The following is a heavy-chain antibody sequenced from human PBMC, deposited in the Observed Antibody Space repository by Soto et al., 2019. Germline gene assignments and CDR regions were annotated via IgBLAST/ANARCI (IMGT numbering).Heavy chain of an antibody. CDR3: ARDQISGDYGDLFDY. CDR1: GFTFSSHG. D-gene: IGHD4-17*01. J-gene: IGHJ4*02. Sequence: QVQLVASGGGVVQPGRSLRLSCAASGFTFSSHGMHWVRQAPGKGLEWVAVISYDGSDESYADSVKGRFTISRDHSKNTLYLQMTSLRPEDTAVYYCARDQISGDYGDLFDYWGQGTLVTVSS. V-gene: IGHV3-30*03. CDR2: ISYDGSDE.